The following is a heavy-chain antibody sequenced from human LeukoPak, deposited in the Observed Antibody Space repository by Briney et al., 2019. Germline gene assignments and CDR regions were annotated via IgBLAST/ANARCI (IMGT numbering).Heavy chain of an antibody. Sequence: SETLSLTCSVSGGSISSYYWSWIRQPPGKGLEWIGYIYYSGSTNYNPSLKSRVTISLDTSKNQFSLKLSSVTAADTAVYFCARGPYSYDSSGAFDIWGQGTMVTVSS. CDR2: IYYSGST. D-gene: IGHD3-22*01. J-gene: IGHJ3*02. CDR3: ARGPYSYDSSGAFDI. V-gene: IGHV4-59*08. CDR1: GGSISSYY.